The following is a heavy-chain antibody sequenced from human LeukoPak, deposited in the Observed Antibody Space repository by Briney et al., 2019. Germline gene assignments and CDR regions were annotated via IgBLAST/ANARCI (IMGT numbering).Heavy chain of an antibody. J-gene: IGHJ3*02. CDR3: ARDDCYGLDAIDI. CDR1: GFTFSSYS. V-gene: IGHV3-48*01. D-gene: IGHD2-21*02. Sequence: GGSLRLSCAASGFTFSSYSMNWVRQAPGKGLEWVSYISSSSSTIYYADSVKGRFTISRDNAKNSLYLQMNSLRAEDTAVYYCARDDCYGLDAIDIWGQGTMVTVSS. CDR2: ISSSSSTI.